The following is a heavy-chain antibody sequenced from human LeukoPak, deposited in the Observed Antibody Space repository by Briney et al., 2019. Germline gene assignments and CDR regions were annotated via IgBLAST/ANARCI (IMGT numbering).Heavy chain of an antibody. CDR2: VSQSGNT. Sequence: GSLRLSCVASGFTFSSYEMNWVRQSPGKGLEWIGSVSQSGNTYYKSSLKSRVTVSLDTSKNEFSLTLTSVTAADTAEYYCARHLYYSASAFWYIDLWGRGTLVIVSP. CDR3: ARHLYYSASAFWYIDL. V-gene: IGHV4-39*01. J-gene: IGHJ2*01. CDR1: GFTFSSYE. D-gene: IGHD3-10*01.